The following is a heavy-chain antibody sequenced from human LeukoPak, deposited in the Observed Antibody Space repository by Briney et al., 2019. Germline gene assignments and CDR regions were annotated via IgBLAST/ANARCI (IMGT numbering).Heavy chain of an antibody. CDR3: AIRPLYDFWSGYYTGSDY. V-gene: IGHV1-8*02. CDR2: MNPNSGNT. Sequence: APVKVSCKASGYTFTSYGISWVRQAPGQGLEWMGWMNPNSGNTGYAQKFQGRVTMTRNTSISTAYMELSSLRSEDTAVYYCAIRPLYDFWSGYYTGSDYWGQGTLVTVSS. D-gene: IGHD3-3*01. J-gene: IGHJ4*02. CDR1: GYTFTSYG.